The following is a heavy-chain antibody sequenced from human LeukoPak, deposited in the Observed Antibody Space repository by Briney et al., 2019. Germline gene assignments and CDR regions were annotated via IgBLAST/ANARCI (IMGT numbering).Heavy chain of an antibody. J-gene: IGHJ4*02. CDR2: IYYSGST. V-gene: IGHV4-39*07. D-gene: IGHD4-11*01. CDR3: ARRVRSADYRLDY. CDR1: GGSISSSSYY. Sequence: SETLSLTCTVSGGSISSSSYYWGWIRKPPGKGLEWIGSIYYSGSTYYNPSLKSRVTISLDASKSQFYLKLTSVTAADTAVYYCARRVRSADYRLDYWGQGTLVTVSS.